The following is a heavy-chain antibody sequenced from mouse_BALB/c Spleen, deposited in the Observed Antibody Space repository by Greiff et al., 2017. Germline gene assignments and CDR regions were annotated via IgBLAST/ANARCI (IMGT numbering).Heavy chain of an antibody. V-gene: IGHV14-3*02. J-gene: IGHJ3*01. CDR2: IDPANGNT. Sequence: EVKLMESGAELVKPGASVKLSCTASGFNIKDTYMHWVKQRPEQGLEWIGRIDPANGNTKYDPKFQGKATITADTSSNTAYLQLSSLTSEDTAVYYCACFAYWGQGTLVTVSA. CDR3: ACFAY. CDR1: GFNIKDTY.